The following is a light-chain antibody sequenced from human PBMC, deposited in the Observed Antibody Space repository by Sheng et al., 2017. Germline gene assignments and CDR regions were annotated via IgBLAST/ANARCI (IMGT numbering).Light chain of an antibody. V-gene: IGKV1-5*03. CDR1: QSINNW. Sequence: DIQMTQSPSTLSASVGDRVTITCRASQSINNWLAWYQHKPGKAPKVLIYEASSLQNGVPSRFSGSGSGTEFTLTISSLQPDDFATFYCQHYDTYSISFGGGTTVEIK. CDR3: QHYDTYSIS. J-gene: IGKJ4*01. CDR2: EAS.